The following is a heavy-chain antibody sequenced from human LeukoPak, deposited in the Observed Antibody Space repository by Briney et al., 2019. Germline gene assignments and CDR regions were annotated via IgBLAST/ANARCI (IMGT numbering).Heavy chain of an antibody. V-gene: IGHV4-34*01. CDR1: GGSFSGYY. Sequence: SETLSLTCAVYGGSFSGYYWSWIRQPPGKGLEWIGEINHSGSTNYNPSLKSRVTISVDRSKNQFPLKLSSVTAADTAVYYCARGTREWLLFDYWGQGTLVTVSS. CDR3: ARGTREWLLFDY. D-gene: IGHD3-3*01. J-gene: IGHJ4*02. CDR2: INHSGST.